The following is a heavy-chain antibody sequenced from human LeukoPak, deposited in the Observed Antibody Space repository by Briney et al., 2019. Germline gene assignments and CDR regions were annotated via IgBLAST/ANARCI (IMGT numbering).Heavy chain of an antibody. CDR3: ARVSGWYFGDFDY. CDR2: IYYSGST. Sequence: SETLSLTCTVSGGSISSYYWSWIRQPPGKGREGIGYIYYSGSTNYNPSLKCRVTISVDTSKNQFSLKLSSVTAADTAVYYCARVSGWYFGDFDYWGQGTLVTVSS. V-gene: IGHV4-59*01. J-gene: IGHJ4*02. CDR1: GGSISSYY. D-gene: IGHD6-19*01.